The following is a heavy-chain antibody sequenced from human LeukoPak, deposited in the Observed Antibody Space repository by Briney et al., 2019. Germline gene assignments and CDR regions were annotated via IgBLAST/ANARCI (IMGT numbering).Heavy chain of an antibody. V-gene: IGHV3-7*03. J-gene: IGHJ3*02. CDR2: IKQDGSEK. CDR1: GFTFSSYA. Sequence: GGSLRLSCAASGFTFSSYAMSWVRQAPGKGLEWVANIKQDGSEKYYVDSVRGRFTISRDNAKTSLYLQMNSLRAEDTAVYYCARDVLAAGATGTFDIWGQGTMVTVSS. D-gene: IGHD1-14*01. CDR3: ARDVLAAGATGTFDI.